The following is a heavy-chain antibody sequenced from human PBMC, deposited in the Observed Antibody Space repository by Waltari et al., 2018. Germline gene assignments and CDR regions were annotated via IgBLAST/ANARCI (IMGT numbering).Heavy chain of an antibody. CDR3: ARGNYEKKIQLWLKSYYYYGMDV. J-gene: IGHJ6*02. D-gene: IGHD5-18*01. V-gene: IGHV4-34*01. CDR2: IKHSGST. CDR1: GGSFSGYY. Sequence: QVQLQQWGAGLLKPSETLSLTCAVYGGSFSGYYWSWIRPPPGKGLEWYGEIKHSGSTNYNPSLKSRVTISVDTSKNQFSLKLSSVTAADTAVYYCARGNYEKKIQLWLKSYYYYGMDVWGQGTTVTVSS.